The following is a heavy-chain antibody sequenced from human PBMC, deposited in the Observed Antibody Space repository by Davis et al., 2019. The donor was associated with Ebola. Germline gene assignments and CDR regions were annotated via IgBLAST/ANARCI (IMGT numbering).Heavy chain of an antibody. J-gene: IGHJ6*02. V-gene: IGHV4-59*01. CDR1: GGSFSGYY. CDR2: IYYSGST. D-gene: IGHD3-22*01. Sequence: PSETLSLTCAVYGGSFSGYYWSWIRQPPGKGLEWIGYIYYSGSTNYNPSLKSRVTISVDTSKNQFSLKLSSVTAADTAVYYCARDRSSGYYYRSYYGMDVWGQGTTVTVSS. CDR3: ARDRSSGYYYRSYYGMDV.